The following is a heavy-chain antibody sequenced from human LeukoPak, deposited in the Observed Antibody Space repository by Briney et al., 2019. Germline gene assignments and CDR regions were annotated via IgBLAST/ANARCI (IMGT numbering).Heavy chain of an antibody. D-gene: IGHD6-13*01. CDR2: IYYSGST. V-gene: IGHV4-59*01. CDR3: ARGRAAAEVY. J-gene: IGHJ4*02. Sequence: SETLSLTCTVSGXSISSYYWSWIRQPPGKGLEWIGYIYYSGSTNYNPSLKSRVSISVDTSKNQFSLKVSSVTPADTAVYYCARGRAAAEVYWGQGTLVTVSS. CDR1: GXSISSYY.